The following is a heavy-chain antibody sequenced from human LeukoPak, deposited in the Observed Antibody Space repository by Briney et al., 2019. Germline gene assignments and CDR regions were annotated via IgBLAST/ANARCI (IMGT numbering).Heavy chain of an antibody. J-gene: IGHJ5*02. D-gene: IGHD2-15*01. Sequence: ASVKVSCKASGYTFTSYDINWVRQATGQGLEWMGWISAYNGNTNYAQKLQGRVTMTTDTSTSTAYMELRSLRSDDTAVYYCARQTPNCSGGSCYSNWFDPWGQGTLVTVSS. V-gene: IGHV1-18*01. CDR3: ARQTPNCSGGSCYSNWFDP. CDR1: GYTFTSYD. CDR2: ISAYNGNT.